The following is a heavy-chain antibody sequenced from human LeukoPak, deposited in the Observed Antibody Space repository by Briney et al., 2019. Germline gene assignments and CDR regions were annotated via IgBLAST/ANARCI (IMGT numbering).Heavy chain of an antibody. Sequence: GGSLRLSCAASGFTFSSYAMSWVRQAPGKGLEWVSTISGSGGTTYYADSVKGRFTISRDNSKNTLYLQMDSLRAEDTAVYYCAKVFPYYDSSGRYFDYWGQGTLVTVSS. CDR1: GFTFSSYA. CDR2: ISGSGGTT. J-gene: IGHJ4*02. V-gene: IGHV3-23*01. D-gene: IGHD3-22*01. CDR3: AKVFPYYDSSGRYFDY.